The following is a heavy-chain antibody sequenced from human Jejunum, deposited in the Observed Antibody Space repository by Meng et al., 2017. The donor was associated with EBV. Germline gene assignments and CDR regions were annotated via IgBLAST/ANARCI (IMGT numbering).Heavy chain of an antibody. D-gene: IGHD4-17*01. CDR1: GGSINTNVSN. Sequence: QLQHHESGPGLATPSESLSHTCTVSGGSINTNVSNGGWIRQPPAKGHEWIGTVFRRGSNYKPSLKSRVTISVDTSKNHFSLKVNSVTAADTAVYFLVMGPDYAKSGYWGQGILVTVSS. J-gene: IGHJ4*02. V-gene: IGHV4-39*01. CDR3: VMGPDYAKSGY. CDR2: VFRRGS.